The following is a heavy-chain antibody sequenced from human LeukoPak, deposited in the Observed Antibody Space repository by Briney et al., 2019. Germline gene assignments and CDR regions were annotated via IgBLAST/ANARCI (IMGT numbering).Heavy chain of an antibody. CDR1: GFTVSHYY. D-gene: IGHD6-13*01. CDR3: ARFIAAPYYFDY. Sequence: GGSLRLSCAASGFTVSHYYMTWVRQAPGKGLECVSVIYSGGSTYSADSVKGRFTISRDNSRNMVYLQMSSLRAEDTAVYYCARFIAAPYYFDYWGRGTLVTVSS. J-gene: IGHJ4*02. CDR2: IYSGGST. V-gene: IGHV3-53*01.